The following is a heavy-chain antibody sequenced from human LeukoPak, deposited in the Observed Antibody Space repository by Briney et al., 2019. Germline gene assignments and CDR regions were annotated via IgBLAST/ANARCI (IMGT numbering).Heavy chain of an antibody. J-gene: IGHJ3*01. V-gene: IGHV3-73*01. Sequence: GGSLRLSCAASGFTFGVYAMHWVRQPPGKGLEWVGRIRSRANSYTTAFAASVKGRFTISRDDSKNTAFLQMNSLKTDDTAVYYCTRLVVGDAFDVWGQGTTVTVST. CDR1: GFTFGVYA. D-gene: IGHD2-15*01. CDR2: IRSRANSYTT. CDR3: TRLVVGDAFDV.